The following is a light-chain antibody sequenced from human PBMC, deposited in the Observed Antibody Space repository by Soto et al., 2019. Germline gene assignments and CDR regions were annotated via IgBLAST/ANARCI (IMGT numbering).Light chain of an antibody. CDR2: DTS. CDR3: QQRSNWPPIT. CDR1: QSVRDSY. V-gene: IGKV3D-20*02. Sequence: ESVLTQSPGTLSLSPGERATLSCRASQSVRDSYLAWYQQKPGQAPSLLIYDTSTRATGIPDRFIGSGSGTDFTLTISRLEPEDFAVYYCQQRSNWPPITFGQGTRLEIK. J-gene: IGKJ5*01.